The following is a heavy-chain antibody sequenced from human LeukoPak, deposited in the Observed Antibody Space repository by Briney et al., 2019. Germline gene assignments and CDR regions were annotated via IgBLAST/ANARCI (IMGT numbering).Heavy chain of an antibody. V-gene: IGHV3-23*01. CDR2: ISTSGDRT. CDR1: GFTFSSSA. D-gene: IGHD6-13*01. CDR3: AKDYLGSSYAFDV. Sequence: GGSLRLSCAASGFTFSSSAMSWVRQAPGKGLEWVSAISTSGDRTYYADSVKGRFTISRDSSKNTLYMQMNSLRAEDTAVYYCAKDYLGSSYAFDVWGQGTMVTVSS. J-gene: IGHJ3*01.